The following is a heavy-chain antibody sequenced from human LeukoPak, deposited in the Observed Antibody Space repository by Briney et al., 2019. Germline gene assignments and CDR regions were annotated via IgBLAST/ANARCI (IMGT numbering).Heavy chain of an antibody. CDR3: ARDRHYYDSSGYPEYFQH. CDR1: GFTFSDYY. D-gene: IGHD3-22*01. Sequence: GGSLRLSCAASGFTFSDYYMSWIRQAPGKGLEWVSYISSSGSTIYYADSVKGRFTISRDNAENSLYLQMNSLRAEDTAVYYCARDRHYYDSSGYPEYFQHWGQGTLVTVSS. V-gene: IGHV3-11*01. J-gene: IGHJ1*01. CDR2: ISSSGSTI.